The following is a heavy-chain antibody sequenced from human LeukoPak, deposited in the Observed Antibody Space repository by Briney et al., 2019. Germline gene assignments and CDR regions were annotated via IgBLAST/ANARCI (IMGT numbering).Heavy chain of an antibody. Sequence: GESLKISCKGSGYSFTSYWIGWVRQMPGKGLEWMGIIYPGDSDTRYSPSFQGQVTISADRSIGTAYLQWSSLKASDTAMYYCARPVTIFGVVTHFDYWGQGTLVTGSS. D-gene: IGHD3-3*01. CDR3: ARPVTIFGVVTHFDY. CDR1: GYSFTSYW. V-gene: IGHV5-51*01. CDR2: IYPGDSDT. J-gene: IGHJ4*02.